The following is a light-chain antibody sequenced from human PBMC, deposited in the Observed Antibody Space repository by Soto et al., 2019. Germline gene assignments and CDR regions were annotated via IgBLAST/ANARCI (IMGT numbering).Light chain of an antibody. CDR1: QSISRF. CDR2: AAS. J-gene: IGKJ4*01. Sequence: IKMNQSPSSLSATVGDRVTITCRASQSISRFLHWYQQKPGKAPKVLIYAASSLQSGVPSRFSGSGSGTDFALTISSLHPEDFATYYCQQSHSTPRAFGGGTKVDIK. V-gene: IGKV1-39*01. CDR3: QQSHSTPRA.